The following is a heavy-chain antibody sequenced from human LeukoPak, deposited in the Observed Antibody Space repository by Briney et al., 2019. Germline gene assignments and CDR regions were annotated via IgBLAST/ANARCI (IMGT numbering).Heavy chain of an antibody. J-gene: IGHJ4*02. CDR2: IYHSGST. Sequence: PSETLSLTCAVSGYSISSDNYWVWIRQPPGQGLEWTGGIYHSGSTYYNPSLKSRVTMSVDTSKNQFSLKLSSVTAADTAVYYCARAPRDSSSSNYMRRFDYWRQGTLVTVSS. D-gene: IGHD3-22*01. CDR3: ARAPRDSSSSNYMRRFDY. CDR1: GYSISSDNY. V-gene: IGHV4-38-2*01.